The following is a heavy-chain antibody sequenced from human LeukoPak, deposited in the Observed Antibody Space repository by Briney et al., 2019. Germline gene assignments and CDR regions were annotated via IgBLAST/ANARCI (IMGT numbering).Heavy chain of an antibody. V-gene: IGHV1-69*06. CDR2: IINPISGAT. D-gene: IGHD3-9*01. J-gene: IGHJ5*02. CDR1: GGTFSSYA. Sequence: GSSVKVSCKASGGTFSSYAISWVRQAPGQGLEWMGGIINPISGATNYAQKFQGRVTITADKSTSTAYMELSSLRSEDTAVSFCASGGDILTGYYNGPSYNWFDPWGQGTLVTVSS. CDR3: ASGGDILTGYYNGPSYNWFDP.